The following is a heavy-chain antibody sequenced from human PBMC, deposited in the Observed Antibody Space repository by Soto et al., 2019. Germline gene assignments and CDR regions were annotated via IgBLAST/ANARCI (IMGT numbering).Heavy chain of an antibody. J-gene: IGHJ3*02. CDR1: GYSFTSYW. CDR3: ARIERATISTAAFDI. D-gene: IGHD5-12*01. CDR2: IYPGDSDT. Sequence: GESLKISCKGSGYSFTSYWIGWVRQMPGKGLEWMGIIYPGDSDTRYSPSFQGQVTISADKSISTAYLPWSSLKASDTAMYYCARIERATISTAAFDIWGQGTMVTVSS. V-gene: IGHV5-51*01.